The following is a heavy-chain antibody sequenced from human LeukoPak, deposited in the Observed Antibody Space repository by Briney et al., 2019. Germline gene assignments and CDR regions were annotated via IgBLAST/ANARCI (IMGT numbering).Heavy chain of an antibody. J-gene: IGHJ3*02. CDR1: GGSISSSIYY. V-gene: IGHV4-39*07. CDR3: AREGAVRGVGSDAFDI. D-gene: IGHD3-10*01. Sequence: SETLSLTCTVSGGSISSSIYYWGWIRQPPGKGLEWIGSIYYSGSTYYNPSLKSRVTISVDTSKNQFSLKLSSVTAADTAVYYCAREGAVRGVGSDAFDIWGQGTMVTVSS. CDR2: IYYSGST.